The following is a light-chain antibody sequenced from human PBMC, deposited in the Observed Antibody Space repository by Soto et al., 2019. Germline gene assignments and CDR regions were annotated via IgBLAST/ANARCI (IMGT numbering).Light chain of an antibody. J-gene: IGKJ5*01. CDR2: GAS. CDR3: QQHDILPIT. Sequence: EIVLTQSPGTLSLSPGERATLSCRASQSVSSSYLAWYQQKPGQAPRRLIYGASSRATGIPDRFSGSGSGTDFTLTISRLEPEDFALYYCQQHDILPITFGQGTRLEIK. V-gene: IGKV3-20*01. CDR1: QSVSSSY.